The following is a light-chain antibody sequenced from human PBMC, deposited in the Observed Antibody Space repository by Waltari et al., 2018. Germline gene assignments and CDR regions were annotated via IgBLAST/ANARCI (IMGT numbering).Light chain of an antibody. CDR3: QHYVRLPAT. J-gene: IGKJ1*01. V-gene: IGKV3-20*01. CDR1: QSVSRS. CDR2: GAS. Sequence: IVLTQSPGTRTSSPGERATLSCRASQSVSRSLAWYQQKPGQAPKLLIYGASTRATGIPDRFTGSGSGTDFSLTISSLEPEDFAIYFCQHYVRLPATFGQGTKVEIK.